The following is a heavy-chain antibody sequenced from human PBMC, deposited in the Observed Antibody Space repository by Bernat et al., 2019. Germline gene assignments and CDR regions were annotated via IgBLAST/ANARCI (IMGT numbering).Heavy chain of an antibody. D-gene: IGHD2-15*01. CDR3: ARGPPQYCSGDGCYLGLDY. CDR1: GFTFSSYA. J-gene: IGHJ4*02. CDR2: ISFDGNNK. V-gene: IGHV3-30-3*01. Sequence: QVQLVESGGGVVQPGRSLRLSCAASGFTFSSYAMHWVRQAPGKGLEWVAVISFDGNNKYYADSVKGRFTIPRDNSKSTLFLQMNSLRAEDTAEYYCARGPPQYCSGDGCYLGLDYWGQGTLVTVSS.